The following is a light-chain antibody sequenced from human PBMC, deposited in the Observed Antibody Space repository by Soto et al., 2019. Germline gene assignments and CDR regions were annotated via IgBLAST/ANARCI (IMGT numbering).Light chain of an antibody. J-gene: IGLJ2*01. CDR1: SSDVGVYNY. Sequence: QSALTQPRSVSGSPGQSVTISCTGTSSDVGVYNYVSWYQQHPGKAPKLMIFDVSKRPSGVPDRLSGSKSGNTASLTISGLQAEDEADYYCCSYAGSDTLFGGGTKLTVL. CDR2: DVS. CDR3: CSYAGSDTL. V-gene: IGLV2-11*01.